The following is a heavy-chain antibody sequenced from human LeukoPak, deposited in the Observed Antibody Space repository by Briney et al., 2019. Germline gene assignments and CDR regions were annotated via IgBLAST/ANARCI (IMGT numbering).Heavy chain of an antibody. D-gene: IGHD3-22*01. V-gene: IGHV3-11*01. CDR1: GFTFSDYY. CDR2: ISGSGGTI. CDR3: AREGYDSTGYYPAH. J-gene: IGHJ4*02. Sequence: GGSLRLSCAASGFTFSDYYMNWIRQAPGKGLEWISYISGSGGTICYADSVKGRFTISRDNGRNSLYLQMNSLRAEDTAVYYRAREGYDSTGYYPAHWGQGTLVTVSS.